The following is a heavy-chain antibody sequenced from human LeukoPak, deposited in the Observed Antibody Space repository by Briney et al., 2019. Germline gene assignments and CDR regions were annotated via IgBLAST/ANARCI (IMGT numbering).Heavy chain of an antibody. V-gene: IGHV5-51*01. Sequence: GESLKISCKGSGYSFTSYWIGWVRQMPGKGLEWMGIIYPGDSDTRYSPSFQGQVTISADKSISTAYLQWSSLKASDTAMYYCARQLVGPAAMGGVWFDPWGQGTLVTVSS. D-gene: IGHD2-2*01. CDR3: ARQLVGPAAMGGVWFDP. CDR1: GYSFTSYW. J-gene: IGHJ5*02. CDR2: IYPGDSDT.